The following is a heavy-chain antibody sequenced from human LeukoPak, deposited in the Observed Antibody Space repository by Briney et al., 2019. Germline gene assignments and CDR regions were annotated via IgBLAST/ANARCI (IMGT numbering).Heavy chain of an antibody. CDR3: VIMSHTVVPTARIYYYMDI. D-gene: IGHD1-1*01. J-gene: IGHJ6*03. Sequence: ASVKVSCKVSGYILTELSIHWVRQAPGKGLEWMGSFDPENAKTMSAQTFQGRVTMTEDTSTDTAYMELRSLRSDDAAIYYCVIMSHTVVPTARIYYYMDIWGTGTTVIVSS. CDR1: GYILTELS. V-gene: IGHV1-24*01. CDR2: FDPENAKT.